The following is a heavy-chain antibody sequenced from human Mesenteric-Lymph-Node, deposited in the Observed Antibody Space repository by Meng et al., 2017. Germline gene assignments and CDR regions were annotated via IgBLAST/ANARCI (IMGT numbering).Heavy chain of an antibody. CDR2: IYTSGST. Sequence: SETLSLTCTVSGGSISSYYWSWIRQPAGKGLEWIGRIYTSGSTNYNPSLKSRVTMSVDTSNNQFSLKLNSVTAADAAVYYCARDRTWTGYTDCWGQGTLVTVSS. CDR1: GGSISSYY. J-gene: IGHJ4*02. D-gene: IGHD3/OR15-3a*01. V-gene: IGHV4-4*07. CDR3: ARDRTWTGYTDC.